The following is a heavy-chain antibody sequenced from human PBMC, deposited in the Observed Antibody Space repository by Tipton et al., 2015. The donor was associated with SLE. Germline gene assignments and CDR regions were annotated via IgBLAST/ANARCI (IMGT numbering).Heavy chain of an antibody. CDR2: ITYDGSDN. CDR3: ARGLGKWYFDL. D-gene: IGHD3-16*01. V-gene: IGHV3-33*05. CDR1: GIPFGSYG. Sequence: QLVQSGGGVVQPGRSLRLSCAASGIPFGSYGMHWVRQAPGKGLEWMASITYDGSDNDYADSVKGRFTISRDNSKKTLYLQMNSLRVEDTAVYYCARGLGKWYFDLWGRGTLVTVSS. J-gene: IGHJ2*01.